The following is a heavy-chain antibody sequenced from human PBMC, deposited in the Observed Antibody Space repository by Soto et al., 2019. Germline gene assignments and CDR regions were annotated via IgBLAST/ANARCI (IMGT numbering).Heavy chain of an antibody. J-gene: IGHJ3*02. CDR3: VRYSRLAIGGFDI. CDR2: MFHRGDT. CDR1: GFSISSGYY. D-gene: IGHD2-15*01. Sequence: SETLSLTCDVSGFSISSGYYWGWIRQSPGEGLEWIASMFHRGDTLYNPSLKSRVTIAVDTSKNQVSLEMTSVTAADTAMYYCVRYSRLAIGGFDIWGQGTVVTVSS. V-gene: IGHV4-38-2*01.